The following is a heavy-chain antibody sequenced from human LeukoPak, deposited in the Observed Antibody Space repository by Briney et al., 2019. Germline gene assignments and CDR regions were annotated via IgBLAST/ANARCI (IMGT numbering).Heavy chain of an antibody. Sequence: GGSLRLSCAASGFTFSSYAMSWVRQAPGKGLEWVSAISGSGGSTYYADSVKGRFTISRDNSKNTLYLQMNSLRAEDTAVYYCAKDPIRLGYGDYGWFDPWGQGTLVTVSS. D-gene: IGHD4-17*01. V-gene: IGHV3-23*01. CDR1: GFTFSSYA. CDR2: ISGSGGST. J-gene: IGHJ5*02. CDR3: AKDPIRLGYGDYGWFDP.